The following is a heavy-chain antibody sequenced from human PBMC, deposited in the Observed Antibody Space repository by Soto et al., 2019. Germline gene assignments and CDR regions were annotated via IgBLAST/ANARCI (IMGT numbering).Heavy chain of an antibody. CDR2: ISSSGGNT. D-gene: IGHD3-10*01. CDR1: GFTFSTYA. V-gene: IGHV3-23*01. Sequence: PVGSLRLSCAASGFTFSTYAMSWVRQARGKGLEWVSTISSSGGNTYYTDSVKGRFTISRDNSKNTLYLQMNSLRAEDTAIYYCAKRPTSTGFGDPFDIWGQGTMVTVSS. J-gene: IGHJ3*02. CDR3: AKRPTSTGFGDPFDI.